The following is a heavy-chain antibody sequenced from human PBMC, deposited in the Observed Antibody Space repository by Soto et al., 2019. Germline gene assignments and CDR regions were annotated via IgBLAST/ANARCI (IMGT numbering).Heavy chain of an antibody. CDR2: ISGTGSPT. CDR3: ARDMSGGTYNYYYGMDV. J-gene: IGHJ6*02. V-gene: IGHV3-23*01. Sequence: PGGSLTLSCAAPGFTFSSYSMTWVRQAPGRGLEWVSAISGTGSPTYYADSVKGRFTISRDNSKNTLYLQMNSLRADDTAVYYCARDMSGGTYNYYYGMDVWGQGTTVTVSS. D-gene: IGHD1-26*01. CDR1: GFTFSSYS.